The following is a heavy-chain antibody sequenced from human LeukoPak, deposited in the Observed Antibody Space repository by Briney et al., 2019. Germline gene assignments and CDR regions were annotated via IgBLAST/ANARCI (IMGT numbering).Heavy chain of an antibody. J-gene: IGHJ3*02. CDR3: ARDVPAYYYGPDAFDI. CDR2: ISSSSSYI. CDR1: GFTFSSYS. Sequence: GGSLRLSCAASGFTFSSYSMNWVRQAPGKGLEWVSSISSSSSYIYYADSVKGRFTISRDNAKNSLYLQMNSLRAEVTAVYCCARDVPAYYYGPDAFDIWGQGTMVTVSS. V-gene: IGHV3-21*01. D-gene: IGHD3-10*01.